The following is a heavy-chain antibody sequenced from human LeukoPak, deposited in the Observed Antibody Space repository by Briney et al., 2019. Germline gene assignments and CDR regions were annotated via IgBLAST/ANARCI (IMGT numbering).Heavy chain of an antibody. J-gene: IGHJ5*02. D-gene: IGHD3-10*01. Sequence: ASVKVSCKASGGTFSSYAISWVRQAPGQGLEWMGWISAYNGNTNYAQKLQGRVTMTTDTSTSTAYMELRSLRSDDTAVYYCARGGSGSRYNWFDPWGQGTLVTVSS. V-gene: IGHV1-18*01. CDR3: ARGGSGSRYNWFDP. CDR2: ISAYNGNT. CDR1: GGTFSSYA.